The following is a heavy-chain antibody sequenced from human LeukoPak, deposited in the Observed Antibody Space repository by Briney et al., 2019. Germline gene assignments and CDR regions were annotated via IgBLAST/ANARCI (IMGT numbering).Heavy chain of an antibody. CDR2: INPSGGST. J-gene: IGHJ6*03. D-gene: IGHD3-22*01. CDR1: GYTFTSYY. Sequence: GASVKVSCKASGYTFTSYYMHWVRQAPGQGLEWMGIINPSGGSTSYAQKFQGRVTMTRDTSTSTVYMELSSLRSEDTAVYYCARADYDSSGYYLYYYYYYMDAWGKGTTVTVSS. V-gene: IGHV1-46*01. CDR3: ARADYDSSGYYLYYYYYYMDA.